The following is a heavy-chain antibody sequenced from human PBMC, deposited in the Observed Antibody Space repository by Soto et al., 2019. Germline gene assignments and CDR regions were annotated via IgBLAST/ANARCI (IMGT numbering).Heavy chain of an antibody. CDR2: TYYRSKWYN. D-gene: IGHD6-13*01. V-gene: IGHV6-1*01. CDR1: GDSVSSNIAV. CDR3: ARVIAAAAFDY. J-gene: IGHJ4*02. Sequence: QVQLQQSGPGLVQPSQTLSLTCAISGDSVSSNIAVWNWIRQSPSRGLEWLGRTYYRSKWYNDYAISVQSRITINPDISKNQFSLQLNSVTPEDTAVYYCARVIAAAAFDYWGQGTLVTVSS.